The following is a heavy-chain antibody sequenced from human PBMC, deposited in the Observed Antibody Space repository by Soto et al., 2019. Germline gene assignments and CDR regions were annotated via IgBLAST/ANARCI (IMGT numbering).Heavy chain of an antibody. V-gene: IGHV6-1*01. J-gene: IGHJ4*02. D-gene: IGHD6-19*01. CDR2: THYRSKWYN. CDR1: GDSVSSNSAA. CDR3: ARDNAGSSSGWYARAEGYFDY. Sequence: PSQTLSLTCAISGDSVSSNSAAWNWIRQSPSRGLEWLGRTHYRSKWYNDYAVSVKSRITINPDTSKNQFSLQLNSVTPEDTAVYYCARDNAGSSSGWYARAEGYFDYWGQGTLVTVSS.